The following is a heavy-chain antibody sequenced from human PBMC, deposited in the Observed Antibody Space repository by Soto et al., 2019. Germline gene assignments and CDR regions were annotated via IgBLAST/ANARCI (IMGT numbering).Heavy chain of an antibody. V-gene: IGHV3-30*18. J-gene: IGHJ4*02. Sequence: PGGSLRLSCAASGFTFSSYGMHWVRQAPGKGLEWVAVISYDGSNKYYADSVKGRFTISRDNSKNTLYLQMNSLRAEDTAVYYCAKDERGYSYGCLDYWGLGTLVTVSS. CDR1: GFTFSSYG. CDR2: ISYDGSNK. CDR3: AKDERGYSYGCLDY. D-gene: IGHD5-18*01.